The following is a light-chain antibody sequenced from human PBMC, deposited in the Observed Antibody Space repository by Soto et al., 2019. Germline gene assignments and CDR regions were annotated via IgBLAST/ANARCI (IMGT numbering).Light chain of an antibody. J-gene: IGLJ1*01. CDR1: SSDVGGYNY. CDR2: EVS. Sequence: QSALTQPASVSGSPGQSITISCTGTSSDVGGYNYVSWYQQHPGKAPKQIIYEVSNRPSQISNRFSGSKSGNTASLTISGLQAEDEADYYCSSYTSGSTYVFGTGTKLTVL. CDR3: SSYTSGSTYV. V-gene: IGLV2-14*01.